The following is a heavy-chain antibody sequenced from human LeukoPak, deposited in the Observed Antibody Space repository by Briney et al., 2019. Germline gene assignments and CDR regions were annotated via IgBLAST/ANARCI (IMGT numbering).Heavy chain of an antibody. J-gene: IGHJ4*02. D-gene: IGHD6-19*01. V-gene: IGHV1-2*04. Sequence: ASVKVSCKASGYTFTDYFIHWVRQAPGQGLEWMGWINPKGGGTNYAQNFQGWVTMTRDTSVRTAYMELSSLRSEDTAVYYCARVEHYSSGWYGGHYWGQGTLVTVSS. CDR2: INPKGGGT. CDR1: GYTFTDYF. CDR3: ARVEHYSSGWYGGHY.